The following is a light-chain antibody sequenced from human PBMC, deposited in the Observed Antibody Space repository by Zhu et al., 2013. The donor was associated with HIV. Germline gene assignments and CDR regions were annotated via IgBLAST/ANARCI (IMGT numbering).Light chain of an antibody. V-gene: IGKV1-8*01. CDR2: VAS. CDR3: QQYQSYPLT. Sequence: RMTQSPSSLSASAGDRVTITCRASQDIGVSLAWYQQRPGQAPRLLMSVASTLEPEVPRRFSGRGSGTDFTLVISSLQSEDFGTYFCQQYQSYPLTFGPGT. J-gene: IGKJ3*01. CDR1: QDIGVS.